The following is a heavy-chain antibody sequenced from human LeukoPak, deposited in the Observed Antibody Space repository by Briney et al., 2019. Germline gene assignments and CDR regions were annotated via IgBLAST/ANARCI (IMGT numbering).Heavy chain of an antibody. CDR2: ISISSSYI. J-gene: IGHJ4*02. V-gene: IGHV3-21*01. Sequence: GGSLTLSCAASGFTISSYSINWIRKAQAQGLDLVLSISISSSYIYYADSEKGRFNITRDDDKNPLYLQMNSLRAEDTAVYYCARGIAAAGSRWGQGTLVSVSS. CDR1: GFTISSYS. D-gene: IGHD6-13*01. CDR3: ARGIAAAGSR.